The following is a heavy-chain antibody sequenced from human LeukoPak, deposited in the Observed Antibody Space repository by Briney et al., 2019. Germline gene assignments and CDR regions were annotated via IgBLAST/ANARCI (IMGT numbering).Heavy chain of an antibody. CDR3: ARAGYCGGDCYFGY. V-gene: IGHV1-69*13. CDR1: GGTFSSYA. CDR2: IIPIFGTA. Sequence: ASVKVSCRASGGTFSSYAISWVRQAPGQGLEWMGGIIPIFGTANYAQKFQGRVTITADESTSTAYMELSSLRSEDTAVYYCARAGYCGGDCYFGYWGQGTLVTVSS. D-gene: IGHD2-21*02. J-gene: IGHJ4*02.